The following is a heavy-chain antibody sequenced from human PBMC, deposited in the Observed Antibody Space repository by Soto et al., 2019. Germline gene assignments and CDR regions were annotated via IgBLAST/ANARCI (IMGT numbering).Heavy chain of an antibody. D-gene: IGHD5-18*01. Sequence: SETLSLTCTVSGGSISSYYWSWIRQPPGKGLEWIGYIYYSGSTNYNPSLKSRVTISVDTSKNQFSLKLSSVTAADTAVYYCARHPRQLRLNSFDYWGQGTLVTVSS. CDR3: ARHPRQLRLNSFDY. CDR2: IYYSGST. J-gene: IGHJ4*02. V-gene: IGHV4-59*08. CDR1: GGSISSYY.